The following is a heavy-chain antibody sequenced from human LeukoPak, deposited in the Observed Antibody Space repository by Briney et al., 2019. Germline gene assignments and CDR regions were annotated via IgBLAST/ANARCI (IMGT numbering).Heavy chain of an antibody. Sequence: SETLSLTCTVSGGSISSYYWSWIRQPPGKGLEWIGYIYYSGSTNYNPSLKSRVTISVDTSKNQFSLKLSSVTAADTAVYYCAEQYSSSWLGPIDYWGQGTLVTVSS. CDR2: IYYSGST. CDR1: GGSISSYY. CDR3: AEQYSSSWLGPIDY. J-gene: IGHJ4*02. V-gene: IGHV4-59*12. D-gene: IGHD6-13*01.